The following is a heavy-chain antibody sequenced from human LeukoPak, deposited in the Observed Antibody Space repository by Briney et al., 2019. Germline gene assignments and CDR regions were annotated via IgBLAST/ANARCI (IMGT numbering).Heavy chain of an antibody. CDR3: AREGRAVAGNNWFDP. Sequence: GGSLRLSCAASGFTFNNFAMSWVRQAPGKGLEWVSTVSGSATNTYYADSVKGRFIVSRDNSRNTLDLQMNSLRPEDTAVYYCAREGRAVAGNNWFDPWGQGTLATVSS. J-gene: IGHJ5*02. CDR2: VSGSATNT. V-gene: IGHV3-23*01. CDR1: GFTFNNFA. D-gene: IGHD6-19*01.